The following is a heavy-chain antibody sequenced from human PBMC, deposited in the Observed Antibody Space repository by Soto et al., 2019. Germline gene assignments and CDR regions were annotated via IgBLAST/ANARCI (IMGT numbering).Heavy chain of an antibody. Sequence: QVQLQESGPGLVKPSETLSLTCTVSGGSISSYYWSWIRQPPGKGLEWIAYMYYAGSTKYNPSLQSRVTISIDTSKNQFFLKLRSVTAADTAVYYCARLVVSEYYVDSWGPGTLVTVSS. J-gene: IGHJ4*02. D-gene: IGHD2-8*02. CDR3: ARLVVSEYYVDS. V-gene: IGHV4-59*01. CDR1: GGSISSYY. CDR2: MYYAGST.